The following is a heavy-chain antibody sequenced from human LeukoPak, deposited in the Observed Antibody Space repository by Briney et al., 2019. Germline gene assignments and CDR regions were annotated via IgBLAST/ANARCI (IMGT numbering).Heavy chain of an antibody. J-gene: IGHJ5*02. CDR3: AKGSSGYFADL. V-gene: IGHV3-23*01. D-gene: IGHD3-22*01. CDR2: ISNDGGGT. Sequence: PGGSLRLSCAASGFIFNNYGLIWVRQAPGKGLDWVSAISNDGGGTQYADFVEGRFTISRDNSKNTLFLQMSSLRAEDTALYYCAKGSSGYFADLWGQGTLVTVSS. CDR1: GFIFNNYG.